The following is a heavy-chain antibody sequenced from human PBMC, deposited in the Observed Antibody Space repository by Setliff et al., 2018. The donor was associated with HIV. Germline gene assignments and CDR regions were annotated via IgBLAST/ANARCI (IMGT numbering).Heavy chain of an antibody. V-gene: IGHV1-18*01. CDR3: ARDCSSTSCPGSFNYYYYYYYMDV. D-gene: IGHD2-2*01. CDR2: ISAYNGNT. CDR1: GYTFSSYG. J-gene: IGHJ6*03. Sequence: ASVKVSCKASGYTFSSYGISWVRQAPGQGLEWMGWISAYNGNTTYAQKFQGRVTMTRDTSTSTVYMELSSLRSEDTAVYYCARDCSSTSCPGSFNYYYYYYYMDVWGKGTTVTVSS.